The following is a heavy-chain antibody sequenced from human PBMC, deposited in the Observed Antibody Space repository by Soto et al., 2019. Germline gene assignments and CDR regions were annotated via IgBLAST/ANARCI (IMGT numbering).Heavy chain of an antibody. Sequence: SETLSLTCAVYGGSFSGYYWSWIRQPPGKGLEWIGEINHSGSTNYNPSLKSRVTISVDTSKNQFYLKLNSVTAADTAVYYCASRNLYYHYMDVWGKGTTVTVSS. CDR3: ASRNLYYHYMDV. CDR2: INHSGST. CDR1: GGSFSGYY. J-gene: IGHJ6*03. V-gene: IGHV4-34*01.